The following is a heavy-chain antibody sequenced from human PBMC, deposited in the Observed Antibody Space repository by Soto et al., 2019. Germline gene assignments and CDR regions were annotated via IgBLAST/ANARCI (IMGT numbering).Heavy chain of an antibody. J-gene: IGHJ4*02. CDR1: GFTFSSYG. Sequence: GGSLRLSCSASGFTFSSYGMHWVRQSPGKGLEWVAVISYDGSNEYFADSVKGRFTISRDNSKNTLYLQMNSLRAEDTAVYYCATNIRGYCSGGGCYSGGYYFDYWGRGTLVTVSS. CDR2: ISYDGSNE. V-gene: IGHV3-30*03. D-gene: IGHD2-15*01. CDR3: ATNIRGYCSGGGCYSGGYYFDY.